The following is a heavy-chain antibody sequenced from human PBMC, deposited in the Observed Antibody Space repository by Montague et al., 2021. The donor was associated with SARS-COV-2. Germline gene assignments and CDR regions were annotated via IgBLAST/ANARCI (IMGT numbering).Heavy chain of an antibody. Sequence: TLSLTCTVSGDSISSGGYYWSWIRQHPGKGLEWLGYISSSGRSFYNPSLRSRLTISLDTSKNQFSLQLSSVTAADTALYYCARVPGSGSYQFDYWGQGTLVTVSS. D-gene: IGHD1-26*01. CDR2: ISSSGRS. J-gene: IGHJ4*02. V-gene: IGHV4-31*03. CDR3: ARVPGSGSYQFDY. CDR1: GDSISSGGYY.